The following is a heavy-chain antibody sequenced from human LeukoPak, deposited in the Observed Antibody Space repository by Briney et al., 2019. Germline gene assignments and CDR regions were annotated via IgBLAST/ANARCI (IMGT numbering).Heavy chain of an antibody. J-gene: IGHJ3*02. CDR2: INPNSGGT. CDR3: ARALATNRPDAFDI. CDR1: GYTFTGYY. D-gene: IGHD5-24*01. Sequence: ASVKVSCKASGYTFTGYYMHWVRQAPGQGLEWMGRINPNSGGTNYAQKFQGRVTMTRDTSISTAYMELSRLRSDDTAVYYCARALATNRPDAFDIWGQGTMVTVSS. V-gene: IGHV1-2*06.